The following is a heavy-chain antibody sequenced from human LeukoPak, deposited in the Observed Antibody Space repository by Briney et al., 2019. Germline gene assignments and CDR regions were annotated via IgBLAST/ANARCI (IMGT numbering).Heavy chain of an antibody. CDR2: IYYSGST. CDR3: ARVNPSSSARGWFDP. CDR1: GGSISSYY. Sequence: SETLSLTCTVSGGSISSYYWSWIRQPPGKGLEWIGSIYYSGSTYYNPSLKSRVTISVDTSKNQFSLKLSSVTAADTAVYYCARVNPSSSARGWFDPWGQGTLVTVSS. V-gene: IGHV4-59*05. D-gene: IGHD6-13*01. J-gene: IGHJ5*02.